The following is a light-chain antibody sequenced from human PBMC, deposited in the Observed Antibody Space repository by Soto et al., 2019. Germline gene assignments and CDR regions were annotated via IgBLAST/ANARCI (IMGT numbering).Light chain of an antibody. CDR3: QQYGSSAPYT. Sequence: DIVLTQSPGTLSLSPGERATLSCRASQRVSSSYLAWYQQKPGQAPRLLIYGASSRATGIQDRFRGSGSGTDFPLTISSLEPEDFAVYYCQQYGSSAPYTFGQGTKRESK. CDR2: GAS. J-gene: IGKJ2*01. V-gene: IGKV3-20*01. CDR1: QRVSSSY.